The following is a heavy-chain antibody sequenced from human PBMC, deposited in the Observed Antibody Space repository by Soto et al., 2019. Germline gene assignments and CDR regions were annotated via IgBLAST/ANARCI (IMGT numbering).Heavy chain of an antibody. CDR3: ARSYGSGYRAFDS. Sequence: QVQLVQSGAEVKRPGSSVKVSCKASGDTFTFYSINWVRQAPGLGLEWMGRINPILSMSNYAQRFQGRVTMTADKSKSTAYRELSSLRSEDTAISFCARSYGSGYRAFDSWGQGALVTVSS. CDR1: GDTFTFYS. CDR2: INPILSMS. D-gene: IGHD3-10*01. V-gene: IGHV1-69*02. J-gene: IGHJ4*02.